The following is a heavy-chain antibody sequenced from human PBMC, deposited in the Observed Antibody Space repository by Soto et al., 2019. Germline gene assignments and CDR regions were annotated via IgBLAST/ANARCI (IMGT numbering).Heavy chain of an antibody. Sequence: GASVKVSCKASGGTFSSYTISWVRQAPGQGLEWMGRIIPILGIANYAQKFQGRVTITADKSTSTAYMELSSLRSEDTAVYYCARDPGIAAAGTFPDYWGQGTLVTVSS. D-gene: IGHD6-13*01. V-gene: IGHV1-69*04. CDR3: ARDPGIAAAGTFPDY. CDR1: GGTFSSYT. J-gene: IGHJ4*02. CDR2: IIPILGIA.